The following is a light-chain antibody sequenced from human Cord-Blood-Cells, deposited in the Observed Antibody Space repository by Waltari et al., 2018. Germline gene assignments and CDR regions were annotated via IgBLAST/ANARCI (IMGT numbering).Light chain of an antibody. J-gene: IGLJ1*01. CDR2: EVS. CDR3: SSYAGSNNYV. Sequence: QSALTQPPSPSGPPGQSVTISCTGTSGDVCGYNLVTWYQQHPGKAPKLMIYEVSKRPSGVPDRFSGSKSGNTASLTVSGLQAGDEADYYCSSYAGSNNYVFGTGTKVTVL. V-gene: IGLV2-8*01. CDR1: SGDVCGYNL.